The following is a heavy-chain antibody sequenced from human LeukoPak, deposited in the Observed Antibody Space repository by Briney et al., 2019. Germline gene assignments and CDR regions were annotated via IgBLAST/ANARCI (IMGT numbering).Heavy chain of an antibody. Sequence: ASVKVSCKASGYTFTSYDINWVRQATGQGLEWMGWISAYNGNTNYAQKLQGRVTMTTDTSTSTAYMELRSLRSDDTAVYYCARVRLGRRIFGVVIINAVDYWGQGTLVTVSS. CDR1: GYTFTSYD. D-gene: IGHD3-3*02. CDR2: ISAYNGNT. V-gene: IGHV1-18*01. J-gene: IGHJ4*02. CDR3: ARVRLGRRIFGVVIINAVDY.